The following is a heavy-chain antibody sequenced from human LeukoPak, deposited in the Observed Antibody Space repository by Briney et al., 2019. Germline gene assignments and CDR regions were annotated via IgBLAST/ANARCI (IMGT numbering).Heavy chain of an antibody. J-gene: IGHJ4*02. Sequence: QAGGSLRLSCAASGFTFSSYAMSWVRQAPGKGLEWVSAISGSGGSTYYADSVKGRFTISRDNSKNTLYLQMNSLRAEDTAVYYCAKDAYYDFWGYGYWGQETLVTVSS. V-gene: IGHV3-23*01. CDR1: GFTFSSYA. D-gene: IGHD3-3*01. CDR2: ISGSGGST. CDR3: AKDAYYDFWGYGY.